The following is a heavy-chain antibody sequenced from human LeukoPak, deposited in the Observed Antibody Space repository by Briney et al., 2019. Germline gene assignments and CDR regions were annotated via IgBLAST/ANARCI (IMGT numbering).Heavy chain of an antibody. CDR2: ISSSGSTI. V-gene: IGHV3-48*04. J-gene: IGHJ3*02. Sequence: GGPLRLSCAASGFTFSIYTMNWVRQAPGKGLEWVSYISSSGSTIYYADSVKGRFTISRDNAKNSLYLQMNSLRAEDTAVYYCARDAGYCSGGSCYSVYAFDIWGQGTMVTVSS. CDR3: ARDAGYCSGGSCYSVYAFDI. CDR1: GFTFSIYT. D-gene: IGHD2-15*01.